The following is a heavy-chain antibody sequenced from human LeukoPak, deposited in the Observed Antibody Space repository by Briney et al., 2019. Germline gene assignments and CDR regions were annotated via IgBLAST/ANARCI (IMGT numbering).Heavy chain of an antibody. CDR3: ARDRQVVPAAINYAWFDP. V-gene: IGHV1-69*13. Sequence: ASVKVSCKASGGTFSSYAISWVRQAPGQGLEWMGGITPIFGTANYAQKFQGRVTITADESTSTAYMELSSLRSEDTAVYYCARDRQVVPAAINYAWFDPWGQGTLVTVSS. CDR2: ITPIFGTA. D-gene: IGHD2-2*02. J-gene: IGHJ5*02. CDR1: GGTFSSYA.